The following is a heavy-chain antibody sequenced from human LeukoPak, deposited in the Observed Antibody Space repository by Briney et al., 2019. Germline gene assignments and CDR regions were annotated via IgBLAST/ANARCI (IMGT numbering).Heavy chain of an antibody. CDR1: GFIFTKYG. D-gene: IGHD3-16*01. CDR3: ARVWGSHYYFDY. V-gene: IGHV3-30*19. Sequence: GGSLRLSCTTSGFIFTKYGMHWLRQAPGKGLEWVALIQFDGSNRCYADSVKGRFTISRDISKNTLYLQMNSLRAEDTAVYYCARVWGSHYYFDYWGQGTLVTVSS. CDR2: IQFDGSNR. J-gene: IGHJ4*02.